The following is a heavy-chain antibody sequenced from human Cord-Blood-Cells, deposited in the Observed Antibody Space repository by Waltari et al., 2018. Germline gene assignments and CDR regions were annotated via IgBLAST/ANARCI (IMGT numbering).Heavy chain of an antibody. V-gene: IGHV5-51*01. D-gene: IGHD2-8*01. CDR1: GYSFTSYW. Sequence: EVQLVQSGAEVKKPGESLKISCQGSGYSFTSYWIGWVREMPGKGLEWMGIIYPGDSDTRYSPSFQGQVTISADKSISTAYLQWSSLKASDTAMYYCARRYCTNGVCYPFDYWGQGTLVTVSS. J-gene: IGHJ4*02. CDR2: IYPGDSDT. CDR3: ARRYCTNGVCYPFDY.